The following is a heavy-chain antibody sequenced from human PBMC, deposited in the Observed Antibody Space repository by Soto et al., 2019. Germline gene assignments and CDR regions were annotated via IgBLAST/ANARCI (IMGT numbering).Heavy chain of an antibody. CDR3: ARSGRGSGSYYYYYYGMDV. V-gene: IGHV1-2*04. CDR2: INPNSGGT. CDR1: GYTFTGYY. D-gene: IGHD3-10*01. J-gene: IGHJ6*02. Sequence: ASLKFSCKASGYTFTGYYMHWVRQAPGQGLEWMGWINPNSGGTNYAQKFQGWVTMTRDTSISTAYMELSRLRSDDTAVYYCARSGRGSGSYYYYYYGMDVWGQGTTVTVS.